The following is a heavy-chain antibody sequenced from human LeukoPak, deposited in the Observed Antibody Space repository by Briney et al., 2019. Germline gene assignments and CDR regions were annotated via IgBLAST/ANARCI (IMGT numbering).Heavy chain of an antibody. J-gene: IGHJ5*02. CDR1: GGSISSGGYY. CDR3: ARDDVPYST. CDR2: IYYSGST. V-gene: IGHV4-31*03. D-gene: IGHD2-15*01. Sequence: PSQTLSLTCTVSGGSISSGGYYWSWIRQHPGKGLEWIGYIYYSGSTYYNPSLNSRVTISIDTSNNQFSLKLNSATAADTAVYYCARDDVPYSTWGQGTLVTVSS.